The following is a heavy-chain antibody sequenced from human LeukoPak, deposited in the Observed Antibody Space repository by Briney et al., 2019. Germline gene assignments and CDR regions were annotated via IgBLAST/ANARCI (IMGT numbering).Heavy chain of an antibody. V-gene: IGHV3-74*01. Sequence: GGSLRLPCAASGFTFTFSNSWMHWVRQAPGKGLVWVSRIHSDGTTTNYADSVKGRFTISRDNAKNTLYLQMNSLRAEDTAVYYCARAGYGDYGGFDPWGQGTLVTVSS. CDR2: IHSDGTTT. J-gene: IGHJ5*02. CDR3: ARAGYGDYGGFDP. CDR1: GFTFTFSNSW. D-gene: IGHD4-17*01.